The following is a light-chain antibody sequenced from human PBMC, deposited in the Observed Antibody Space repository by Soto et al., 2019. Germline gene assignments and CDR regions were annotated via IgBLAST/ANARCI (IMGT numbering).Light chain of an antibody. CDR2: DAS. Sequence: DIQITQSPSTLSASVGDRVTITCRASQSISSWLAWYQQKPGKAPKLLIYDASSLESGVPSRFSGSGSGTEFPLTISSLPPDDFATYYCQQYNSFWTFGQGTKVDIK. J-gene: IGKJ1*01. CDR3: QQYNSFWT. CDR1: QSISSW. V-gene: IGKV1-5*01.